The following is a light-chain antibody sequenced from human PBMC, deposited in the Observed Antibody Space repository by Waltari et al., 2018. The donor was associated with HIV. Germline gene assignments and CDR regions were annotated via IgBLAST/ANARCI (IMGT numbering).Light chain of an antibody. CDR2: AAS. Sequence: EIGLTQSPDTLSLSPGDRATLSCRASQSVSSNYLAWYQQKPGQAPRLLIYAASRRATGIPDRFSGSGSGTDFTLTINRLEPEDFAVYYCQQYGTSPFTFGPGTKVDIK. V-gene: IGKV3-20*01. CDR3: QQYGTSPFT. CDR1: QSVSSNY. J-gene: IGKJ3*01.